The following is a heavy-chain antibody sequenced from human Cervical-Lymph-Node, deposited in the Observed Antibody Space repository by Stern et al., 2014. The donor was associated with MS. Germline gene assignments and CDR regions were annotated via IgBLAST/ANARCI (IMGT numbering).Heavy chain of an antibody. CDR1: GYIFTNYW. Sequence: VQLVQSGAEVKEPGESLKISCKGSGYIFTNYWIGWVRQMPGKGLESMGIIFPDDPDIRYSPSFEGQVTISADKSINTAFLQWNSLKASDTAMYYCARYGRGADSSLPPTSSYWGRGTLVIVSS. CDR2: IFPDDPDI. V-gene: IGHV5-51*01. J-gene: IGHJ4*02. CDR3: ARYGRGADSSLPPTSSY. D-gene: IGHD1-26*01.